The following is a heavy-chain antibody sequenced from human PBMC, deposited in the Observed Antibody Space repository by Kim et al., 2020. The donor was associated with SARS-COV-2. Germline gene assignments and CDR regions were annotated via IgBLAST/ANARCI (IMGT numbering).Heavy chain of an antibody. J-gene: IGHJ4*02. V-gene: IGHV3-23*03. Sequence: YAEAMKGRFTSPRDNSKNTLYLQMNSLRAEDTAVYYCAKDSRASGSYYNYWGQGTLVTVSS. CDR3: AKDSRASGSYYNY. D-gene: IGHD3-10*01.